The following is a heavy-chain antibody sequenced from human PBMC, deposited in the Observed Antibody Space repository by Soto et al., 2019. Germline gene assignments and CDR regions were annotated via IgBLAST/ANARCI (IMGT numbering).Heavy chain of an antibody. J-gene: IGHJ6*02. CDR3: ARAGYSSGWYYYHYGMAV. Sequence: ASVKVSCKASGYTFTSYAMHWVRQAPGQRLEWMGWINAGNGNTKYSQKFQGRVTITRDTSASTAYMELSSLRSEDTAVYYCARAGYSSGWYYYHYGMAVWGQGTTVTVSS. CDR1: GYTFTSYA. D-gene: IGHD6-19*01. V-gene: IGHV1-3*01. CDR2: INAGNGNT.